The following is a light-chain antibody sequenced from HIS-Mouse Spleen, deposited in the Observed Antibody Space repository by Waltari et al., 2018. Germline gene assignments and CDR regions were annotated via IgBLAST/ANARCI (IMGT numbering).Light chain of an antibody. J-gene: IGLJ2*01. Sequence: SYELTQPPSVSVSPGQTARITCSGDALPKKYAYWYQQKSGQAPVMVIYEDSKRPSGIPERLYCSSSGTMATLTISGAQVEDEADYYCYSTDSSGNHRVFGGGTKLTVL. CDR1: ALPKKY. CDR2: EDS. CDR3: YSTDSSGNHRV. V-gene: IGLV3-10*01.